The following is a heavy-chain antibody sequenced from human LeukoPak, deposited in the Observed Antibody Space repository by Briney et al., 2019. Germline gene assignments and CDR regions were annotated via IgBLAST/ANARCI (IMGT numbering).Heavy chain of an antibody. CDR1: GFTFSSYW. D-gene: IGHD3-16*01. V-gene: IGHV3-7*03. CDR2: INHNGDVN. CDR3: ARGGGLDV. Sequence: GGSLRLSCAASGFTFSSYWMNWARQAPGKGLEWVASINHNGDVNYYVDSVKGRFTISRDNAKNSLYLQMSNLRAEDTAVYFCARGGGLDVWGRGATVTVSS. J-gene: IGHJ6*02.